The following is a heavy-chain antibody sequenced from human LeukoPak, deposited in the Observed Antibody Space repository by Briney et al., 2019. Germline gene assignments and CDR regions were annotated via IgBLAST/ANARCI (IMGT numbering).Heavy chain of an antibody. CDR3: ARVPVAAAGIAVAGAYYYYGMDV. V-gene: IGHV4-59*01. CDR1: GGSISSYY. CDR2: IYYSGST. Sequence: SETLSLTCTVSGGSISSYYWSWIRQPPGKGLEWIGYIYYSGSTNYNPSLKSRVTISVDTPKNQFSLKLSSVTAADTAVYYCARVPVAAAGIAVAGAYYYYGMDVWGQGTTVTVSS. D-gene: IGHD6-19*01. J-gene: IGHJ6*02.